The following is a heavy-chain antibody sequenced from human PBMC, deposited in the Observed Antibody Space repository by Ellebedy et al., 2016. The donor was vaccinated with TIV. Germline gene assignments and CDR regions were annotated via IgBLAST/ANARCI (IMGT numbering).Heavy chain of an antibody. J-gene: IGHJ4*02. V-gene: IGHV3-23*01. CDR2: LTADGRST. CDR3: RPGHYSDA. Sequence: GESLKISXATSGFTFRNFFMSWVRQTPGKGLEWASTLTADGRSTYFADSVKGRFTISRDNSKNTVYLQMNSLGSEDTAVYYCRPGHYSDAWGQGTLVTVSS. CDR1: GFTFRNFF.